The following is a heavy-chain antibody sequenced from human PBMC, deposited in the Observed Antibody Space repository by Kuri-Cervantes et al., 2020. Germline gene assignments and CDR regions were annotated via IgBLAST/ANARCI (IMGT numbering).Heavy chain of an antibody. CDR3: AKYSSSSGPLEY. J-gene: IGHJ4*02. CDR2: ISSSGGST. D-gene: IGHD6-6*01. CDR1: GFTFSSYG. Sequence: GGSLRLSCAVSGFTFSSYGMHWVRQAPGKGLEWVSAISSSGGSTYYADSVKGRFTISRDNSKNTLYLQMNSLRAEDTAVYYCAKYSSSSGPLEYWGQGTLVTVSS. V-gene: IGHV3-23*01.